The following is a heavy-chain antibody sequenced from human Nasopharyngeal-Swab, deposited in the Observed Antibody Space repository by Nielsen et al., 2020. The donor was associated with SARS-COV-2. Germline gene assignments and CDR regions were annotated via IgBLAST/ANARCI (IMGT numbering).Heavy chain of an antibody. Sequence: GGSLRLSCAGSGFTFNSYSMIWVRQVPGEGLEWVSSISGSGSYVYYADSVKGRFTISRDTAKNTLYLQMSSLRVEDTAVYYCTRDTFGPTDSWGQGTLVTVSS. CDR2: ISGSGSYV. V-gene: IGHV3-21*01. CDR1: GFTFNSYS. D-gene: IGHD2/OR15-2a*01. J-gene: IGHJ4*02. CDR3: TRDTFGPTDS.